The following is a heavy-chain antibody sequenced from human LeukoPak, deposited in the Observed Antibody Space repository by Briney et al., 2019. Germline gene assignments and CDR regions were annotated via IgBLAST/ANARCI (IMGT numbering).Heavy chain of an antibody. CDR2: INPNSGDT. D-gene: IGHD3-9*01. CDR3: ARDRPLRD. CDR1: GYTFTAYY. J-gene: IGHJ4*02. Sequence: ASVKVSCKASGYTFTAYYMHWVRQAPGQGLEWMGWINPNSGDTTYAQNFQGSVTMTRDTSISTAYMELTRLRSDDTAVYCCARDRPLRDWGQGTLVTVSS. V-gene: IGHV1-2*02.